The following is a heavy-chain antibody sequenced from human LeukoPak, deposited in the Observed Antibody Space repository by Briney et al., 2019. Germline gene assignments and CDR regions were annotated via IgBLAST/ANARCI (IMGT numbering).Heavy chain of an antibody. Sequence: GASVKVSCKASGGTFSSYAISWVRQAPGQGLEWMGGIIPIFGTANYAQKLQGRVTITTDESTSTAYMELSSLRSEDTAVYYCARGGTYDFWSGNYYYYYMDVWGKGTTVTVSS. CDR2: IIPIFGTA. D-gene: IGHD3-3*01. V-gene: IGHV1-69*05. J-gene: IGHJ6*03. CDR1: GGTFSSYA. CDR3: ARGGTYDFWSGNYYYYYMDV.